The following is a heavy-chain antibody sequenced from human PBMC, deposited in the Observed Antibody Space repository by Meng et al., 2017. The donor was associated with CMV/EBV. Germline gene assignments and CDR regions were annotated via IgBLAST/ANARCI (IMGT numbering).Heavy chain of an antibody. V-gene: IGHV4-30-4*08. CDR2: IYYSGST. CDR3: ARVKLSTIFGVASFDY. Sequence: LRLSCTVSGDSISSGDYYWSWIRQPPGKGLEWIGYIYYSGSTYYNPSLKSRVTISVDTSKNQFSLKLSSVTAADTAVYYCARVKLSTIFGVASFDYWGQGTLVTVSS. J-gene: IGHJ4*02. D-gene: IGHD3-3*01. CDR1: GDSISSGDYY.